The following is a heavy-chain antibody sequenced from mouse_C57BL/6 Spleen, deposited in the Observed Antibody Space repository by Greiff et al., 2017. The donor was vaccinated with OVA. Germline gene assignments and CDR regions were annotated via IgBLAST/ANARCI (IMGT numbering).Heavy chain of an antibody. D-gene: IGHD2-4*01. CDR3: ARGAYDYLAWFAY. J-gene: IGHJ3*01. V-gene: IGHV1-64*01. CDR2: FHPNSGST. CDR1: GYTFTSYW. Sequence: VQLQQPGAELVKPGASVKLSCKASGYTFTSYWMHWVKQRPGQGLEWIGMFHPNSGSTNYNEKFKSKATLTVDKSSSTAYMQLSSLTSEDSAVYYCARGAYDYLAWFAYWGQGTLVTVSA.